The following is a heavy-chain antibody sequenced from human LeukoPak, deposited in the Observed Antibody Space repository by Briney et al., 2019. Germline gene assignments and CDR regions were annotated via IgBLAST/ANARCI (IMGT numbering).Heavy chain of an antibody. V-gene: IGHV1-46*01. J-gene: IGHJ5*02. D-gene: IGHD3-3*01. CDR3: ARAGSYYDFWSGYYRACWFDP. CDR2: INPSGGST. CDR1: GYTFTSYY. Sequence: ASVKVSCKASGYTFTSYYMHWVRQAPGQGLEWMGIINPSGGSTSYAQKFQGRVTMTRDMSTSTVYMELSSLRSEDTAVYYCARAGSYYDFWSGYYRACWFDPWGQGTLVTVSS.